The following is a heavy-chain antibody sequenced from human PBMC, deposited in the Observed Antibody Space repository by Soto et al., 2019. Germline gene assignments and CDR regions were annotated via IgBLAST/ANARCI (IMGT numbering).Heavy chain of an antibody. V-gene: IGHV4-39*01. J-gene: IGHJ4*02. CDR1: GASIGSSRYY. Sequence: PSEKLYLTCADSGASIGSSRYYWGWIRQSPGKGLEWIGSIYYSGSTQYNPSLKSRVTISVDTSKSQFSLNLTSVTAADTAVYYCARHRSSGWYVDVDYWGQGTLVTVS. CDR2: IYYSGST. CDR3: ARHRSSGWYVDVDY. D-gene: IGHD6-19*01.